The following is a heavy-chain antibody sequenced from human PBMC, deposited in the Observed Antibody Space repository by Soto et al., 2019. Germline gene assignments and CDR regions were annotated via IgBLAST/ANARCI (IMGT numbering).Heavy chain of an antibody. D-gene: IGHD6-19*01. CDR2: LYWDDDK. Sequence: QITLKESGPTLVKPTETLTLTCTFSGFSLSTSGVGVGWIRQPPGEALEYLAHLYWDDDKRYNPSLESRLTITKDTSKNQVVLTMTNMDPVDTGTYYCVHRPRSGGSLPFDYWGQGTLVTVSS. J-gene: IGHJ4*02. CDR1: GFSLSTSGVG. CDR3: VHRPRSGGSLPFDY. V-gene: IGHV2-5*02.